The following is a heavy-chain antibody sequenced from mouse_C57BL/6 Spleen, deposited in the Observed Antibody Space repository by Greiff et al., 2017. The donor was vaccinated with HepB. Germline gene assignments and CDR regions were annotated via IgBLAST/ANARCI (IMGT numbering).Heavy chain of an antibody. Sequence: QVQLQQPGAELVMPGASVKLSCKASGYTFTSYWMHWVKQRPGQGLEWIGEIDPSDSYTNYNQKFKGKSTLTVDKSSSTAYMQLSSLTSEDSAVYYGARRLFYAMDYWGQGTSVTVSS. CDR2: IDPSDSYT. V-gene: IGHV1-69*01. CDR3: ARRLFYAMDY. J-gene: IGHJ4*01. CDR1: GYTFTSYW.